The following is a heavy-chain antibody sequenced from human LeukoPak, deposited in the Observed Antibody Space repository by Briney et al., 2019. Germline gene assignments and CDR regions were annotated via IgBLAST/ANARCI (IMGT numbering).Heavy chain of an antibody. D-gene: IGHD5-12*01. J-gene: IGHJ6*03. CDR1: GGTFSSYA. Sequence: ASVKVSCKASGGTFSSYAISWVRQAPGQGLEWKGGIIPIFGTANYAQTFQGRVTITADESTSTAYMELSSLRSEDTAVYYCASLEGGYETRYYYYMDVWGKGTTVTVSS. CDR2: IIPIFGTA. CDR3: ASLEGGYETRYYYYMDV. V-gene: IGHV1-69*01.